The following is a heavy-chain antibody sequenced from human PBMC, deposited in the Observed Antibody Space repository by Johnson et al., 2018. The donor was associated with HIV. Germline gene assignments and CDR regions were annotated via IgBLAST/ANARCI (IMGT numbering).Heavy chain of an antibody. V-gene: IGHV3-30*02. CDR1: GFTFSSYA. J-gene: IGHJ3*02. Sequence: QVQLVESGGGVVQPGRSLRLSCAASGFTFSSYAMHWVRRAPGKGLEWVAFIRYDGSNKYYVDSVKVRLTISRDTSKNTLYLQLTSMRAEDTAVYYCANSPARDHGGNSGAFDIWGQVTMVTFSS. CDR3: ANSPARDHGGNSGAFDI. D-gene: IGHD4-23*01. CDR2: IRYDGSNK.